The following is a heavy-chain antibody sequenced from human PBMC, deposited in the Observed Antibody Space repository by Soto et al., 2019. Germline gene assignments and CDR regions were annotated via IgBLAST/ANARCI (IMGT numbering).Heavy chain of an antibody. CDR3: ARELGYCSGGSCYPLDYYYYGMDV. V-gene: IGHV3-33*01. J-gene: IGHJ6*02. Sequence: GGSLRLSCAASGFTFSSYGMHWVRQAPGKGLEWVAVIWYDGSNKYYADSVKGRFTISRDNSKNTLYLQMNSLRAEDTAVYYCARELGYCSGGSCYPLDYYYYGMDVWGQGTTVTVSS. D-gene: IGHD2-15*01. CDR2: IWYDGSNK. CDR1: GFTFSSYG.